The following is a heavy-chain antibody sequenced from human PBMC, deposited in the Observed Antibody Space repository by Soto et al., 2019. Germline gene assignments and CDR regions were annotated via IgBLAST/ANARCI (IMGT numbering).Heavy chain of an antibody. CDR2: INHTGGT. J-gene: IGHJ5*02. CDR1: GGSVNGYY. V-gene: IGHV4-34*01. CDR3: ATRITVFGLLIPPFDP. Sequence: ETLSLTCAVYGGSVNGYYWNWIRQPAGKGLEWIGEINHTGGTHYNPSLKSRVTMSVDTSKNQFSLRLSSVTAADTAMYYCATRITVFGLLIPPFDPWGQGTQVTVSS. D-gene: IGHD3-3*01.